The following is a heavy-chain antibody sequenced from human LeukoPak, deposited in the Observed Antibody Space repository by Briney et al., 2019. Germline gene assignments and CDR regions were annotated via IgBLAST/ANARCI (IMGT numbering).Heavy chain of an antibody. CDR1: GFTFSSYS. V-gene: IGHV3-21*01. D-gene: IGHD3-16*02. Sequence: GGSLRLSCAASGFTFSSYSMNWVRQAPGKGLEWVSSFSSSSSYIYYADSVKGRFTISRDNAKNSLYLQMNSLRAEDTAVYYCARDKEVDVWGSYRYFDYWGQGTLVTVSS. J-gene: IGHJ4*02. CDR2: FSSSSSYI. CDR3: ARDKEVDVWGSYRYFDY.